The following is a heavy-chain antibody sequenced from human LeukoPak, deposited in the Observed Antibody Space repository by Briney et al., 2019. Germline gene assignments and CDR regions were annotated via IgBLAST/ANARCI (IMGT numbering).Heavy chain of an antibody. CDR3: ARATTAAGSIDDRRGMYYFDY. V-gene: IGHV4-34*01. CDR2: INHSGST. J-gene: IGHJ4*02. D-gene: IGHD6-13*01. Sequence: SETLSLTCAVYGGSFSGYYWSWIRQPPGKGLEWIGEINHSGSTNYNPSLKSRVTISVDTSKNQFSLKLSSVTAADTAVYYCARATTAAGSIDDRRGMYYFDYWGQGTLVTVSS. CDR1: GGSFSGYY.